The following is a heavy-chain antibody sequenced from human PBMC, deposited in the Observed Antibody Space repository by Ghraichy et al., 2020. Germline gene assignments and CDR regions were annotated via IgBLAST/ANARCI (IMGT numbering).Heavy chain of an antibody. D-gene: IGHD6-19*01. V-gene: IGHV3-15*01. CDR2: IKSETDGGTI. CDR1: GLTFSNAW. CDR3: TTMSSGWPY. Sequence: GGSLRLSCTASGLTFSNAWMSWVRQAPGKGLEWVGRIKSETDGGTIDYAAPVKGRFSISRDDSKNTLYLQMNSLKSEDTAVYYCTTMSSGWPYWGQGTLVTVSS. J-gene: IGHJ4*02.